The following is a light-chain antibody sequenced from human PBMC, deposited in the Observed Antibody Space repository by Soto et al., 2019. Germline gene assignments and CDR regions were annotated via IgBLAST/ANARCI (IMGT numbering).Light chain of an antibody. CDR3: QQRSNWPLT. V-gene: IGKV3-11*01. J-gene: IGKJ4*01. CDR1: QNVNSY. CDR2: DTS. Sequence: IVLTQSPATLSLSPGERATLSCRASQNVNSYLAWYQQKPGQAPRLLIYDTSNMATGIPARFSGSGSGAHFILTIRRLEPEDFAVYYCQQRSNWPLTFGGGTKVQIK.